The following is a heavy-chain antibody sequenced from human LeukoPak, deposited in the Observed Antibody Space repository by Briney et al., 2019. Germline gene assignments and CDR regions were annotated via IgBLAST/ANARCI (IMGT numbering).Heavy chain of an antibody. V-gene: IGHV1-24*01. J-gene: IGHJ5*02. CDR1: GYTFTGYY. D-gene: IGHD1-26*01. CDR2: FDPEDGET. Sequence: ASVKVSCKASGYTFTGYYMHWVRQAPGKGLEWMGGFDPEDGETIYAQKFQGRVTMTEDTSTDTAYMELSSLRSEDTAVYYCALTRVGAYSNWFDPWGQGTLVTVSS. CDR3: ALTRVGAYSNWFDP.